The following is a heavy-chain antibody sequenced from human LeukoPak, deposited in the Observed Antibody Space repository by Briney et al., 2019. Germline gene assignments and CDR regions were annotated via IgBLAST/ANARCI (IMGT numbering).Heavy chain of an antibody. Sequence: GGSLRLSCAASGFTFSSYSMNWVRQAPGKGLEWVSSISSSSSYIYYADSVKGRFTISRDNAKNSLYLQMNSLRAEDTAVYYCARDLEYCSGGSCYDWFGPWGQGTLVTVSS. CDR3: ARDLEYCSGGSCYDWFGP. D-gene: IGHD2-15*01. V-gene: IGHV3-21*01. CDR1: GFTFSSYS. CDR2: ISSSSSYI. J-gene: IGHJ5*02.